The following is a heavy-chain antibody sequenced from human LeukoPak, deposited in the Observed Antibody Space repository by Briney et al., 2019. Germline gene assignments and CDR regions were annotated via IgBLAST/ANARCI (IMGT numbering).Heavy chain of an antibody. CDR1: GGSFSGYY. CDR3: ARSNYVWGSYRPRQSDAFDI. CDR2: INHSGST. J-gene: IGHJ3*02. D-gene: IGHD3-16*02. V-gene: IGHV4-34*01. Sequence: PSETLSLTCAVYGGSFSGYYWSWIRQPPGKGLERIGDINHSGSTNYNPSLKSRVTMSVDTSKNQFSMKLSSVTAADTAVYYCARSNYVWGSYRPRQSDAFDIWGQGTMVTVSS.